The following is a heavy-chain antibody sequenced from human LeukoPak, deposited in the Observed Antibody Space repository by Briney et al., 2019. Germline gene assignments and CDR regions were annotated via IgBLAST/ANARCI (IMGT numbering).Heavy chain of an antibody. V-gene: IGHV3-33*01. CDR3: ARDRYYGSGSSYYYYGMDV. J-gene: IGHJ6*02. D-gene: IGHD3-10*01. CDR1: GFTFSSYG. Sequence: PGGSLRLSCAASGFTFSSYGMHWVRQAPGKGLEWVAVIWYVGSNKYYADSVKGRFTISRDNSKNTLYLQMNSLRAEDTAVYYCARDRYYGSGSSYYYYGMDVWGQGTTVTVSS. CDR2: IWYVGSNK.